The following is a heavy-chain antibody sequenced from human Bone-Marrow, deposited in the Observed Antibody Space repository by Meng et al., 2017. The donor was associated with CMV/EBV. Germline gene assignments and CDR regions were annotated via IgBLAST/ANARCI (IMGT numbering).Heavy chain of an antibody. CDR1: GGSNSSSSYY. CDR3: AGLGANYGGNAGSDY. CDR2: INYSGST. D-gene: IGHD4-23*01. Sequence: SETLSLPCTVSGGSNSSSSYYWGWIRQPPGKGLEWIGSINYSGSTYYNPSLKSRGAISVDTSKNQFSRKLSSVTAADTAVYYCAGLGANYGGNAGSDYWGQGTLVTVSS. J-gene: IGHJ4*02. V-gene: IGHV4-39*07.